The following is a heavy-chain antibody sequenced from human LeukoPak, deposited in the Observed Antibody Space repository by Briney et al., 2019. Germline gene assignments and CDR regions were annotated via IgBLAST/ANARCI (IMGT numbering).Heavy chain of an antibody. J-gene: IGHJ4*02. CDR3: ARAYIPSGSYYFDY. CDR1: GGSISSGSYY. V-gene: IGHV4-61*02. D-gene: IGHD1-26*01. Sequence: SQTLSLTCTVSGGSISSGSYYWSWIRQPAGKGLEWIGRIYTSGSTNYNPSLKSRVTISVDTSKSQFSLKLSSVTAADTAVYYCARAYIPSGSYYFDYWGQGTLVTVSS. CDR2: IYTSGST.